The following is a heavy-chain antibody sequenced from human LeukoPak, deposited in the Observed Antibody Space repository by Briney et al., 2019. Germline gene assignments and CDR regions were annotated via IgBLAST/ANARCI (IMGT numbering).Heavy chain of an antibody. D-gene: IGHD3-22*01. CDR1: GFTFSSYAM. CDR3: AREGRYDSSGYTY. V-gene: IGHV4-4*02. Sequence: PGGSLRLSCAASGFTFSSYAMSWVRQPPGKGLEWIGEIYHSGSTNYNPSLKSRVTISVDKSKNQFSLKLSSVTAADTAVYYCAREGRYDSSGYTYLGQGTLVTVSS. J-gene: IGHJ4*02. CDR2: IYHSGST.